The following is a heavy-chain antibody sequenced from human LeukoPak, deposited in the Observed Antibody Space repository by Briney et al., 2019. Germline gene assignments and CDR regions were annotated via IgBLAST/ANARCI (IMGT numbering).Heavy chain of an antibody. Sequence: PGESLKISCKGSGYTFTNYWIARVRQMPGKGLEWMGVIFPGDSDIKYSPAFQGQVTISADKSTSTSYLQWNTLKASDTAMYYCAGSIEVAGTPLPGYDYWGQGTLVTVSS. CDR3: AGSIEVAGTPLPGYDY. CDR2: IFPGDSDI. CDR1: GYTFTNYW. D-gene: IGHD6-19*01. J-gene: IGHJ4*02. V-gene: IGHV5-51*01.